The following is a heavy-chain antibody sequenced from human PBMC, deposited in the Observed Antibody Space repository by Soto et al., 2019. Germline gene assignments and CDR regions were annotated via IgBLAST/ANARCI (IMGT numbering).Heavy chain of an antibody. CDR2: IYYSGST. Sequence: QVQLQESGPGLVKPSQTLSLTCTVSGGSISSGGYYWSWIRQHPGKGLEWIGYIYYSGSTYYNPSIRSRVTISVDTAKNQWSLKLSSVTAADTAVYSWESDRDGYNWFDPWGQGTLVTVSS. CDR3: ESDRDGYNWFDP. D-gene: IGHD5-12*01. CDR1: GGSISSGGYY. J-gene: IGHJ5*02. V-gene: IGHV4-31*03.